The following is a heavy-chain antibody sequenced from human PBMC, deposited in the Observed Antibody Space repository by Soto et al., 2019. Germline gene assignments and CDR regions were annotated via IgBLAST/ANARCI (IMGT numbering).Heavy chain of an antibody. CDR3: AKDLIRGFCISTSCYVGRGMDV. CDR2: LSYDGINK. V-gene: IGHV3-30*18. CDR1: GFTFSSYG. Sequence: GGSLRLSCAASGFTFSSYGMHWVRQAPGKGLEWVAFLSYDGINKYYADSVKCRFTISRDNSKNTLYLQMNSLRAEDTAVYYCAKDLIRGFCISTSCYVGRGMDVWGQGTTVTVSS. J-gene: IGHJ6*02. D-gene: IGHD2-2*01.